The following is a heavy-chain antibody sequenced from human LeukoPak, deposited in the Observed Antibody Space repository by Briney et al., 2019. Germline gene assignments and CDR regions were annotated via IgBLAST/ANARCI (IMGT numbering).Heavy chain of an antibody. CDR3: ARPGQLGYCSGGSCYFWVY. V-gene: IGHV4-39*01. J-gene: IGHJ4*02. Sequence: SETLSLTCSVSGGSISNSHYYWGWIRQPPGKGLEWIGSIHYGGSTYYNPSLKSRVTISVDTSKSQFSLNLSSVTAADTAVYYCARPGQLGYCSGGSCYFWVYWGQGTLVTVSS. CDR2: IHYGGST. D-gene: IGHD2-15*01. CDR1: GGSISNSHYY.